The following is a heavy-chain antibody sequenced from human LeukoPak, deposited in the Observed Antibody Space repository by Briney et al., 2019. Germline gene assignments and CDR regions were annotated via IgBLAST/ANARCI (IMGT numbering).Heavy chain of an antibody. CDR1: GGSITNYF. J-gene: IGHJ4*02. CDR3: ARGYFTNSYLPADY. Sequence: SETLSLTCSVSGGSITNYFWNWIRQSPGKGLEWIGSVYYSGSTNYNPSLMSRVTISVDTSKKQFSLKVSSVIAADTAVYYCARGYFTNSYLPADYWGQGTLVTVSS. CDR2: VYYSGST. D-gene: IGHD2/OR15-2a*01. V-gene: IGHV4-59*01.